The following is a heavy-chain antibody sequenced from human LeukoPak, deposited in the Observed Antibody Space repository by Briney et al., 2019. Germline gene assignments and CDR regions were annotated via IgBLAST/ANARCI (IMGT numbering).Heavy chain of an antibody. V-gene: IGHV1-69*05. Sequence: ASVKVSCKASGGTFSSYAISWVRQAPGQGLEWMGGIIPIFGTANYAQKFQGRVTITTDESTSTAYMELSSLRSEDTAVYYCASTPYDSSGYFHFDYWGQGTLVTVTS. CDR1: GGTFSSYA. CDR2: IIPIFGTA. D-gene: IGHD3-22*01. J-gene: IGHJ4*02. CDR3: ASTPYDSSGYFHFDY.